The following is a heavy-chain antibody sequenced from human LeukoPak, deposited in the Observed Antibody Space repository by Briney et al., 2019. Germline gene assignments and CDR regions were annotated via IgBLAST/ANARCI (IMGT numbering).Heavy chain of an antibody. Sequence: GGSLRLSCVASGFTFSIFAMSWVRQAPGKGLEWVAGIPSSGPITYYADSVKGRFTISRDNSKNTLYLQMNSLTAEDTGVYYCANRVAQHDSWGQGTLVTLSS. V-gene: IGHV3-23*01. J-gene: IGHJ5*02. D-gene: IGHD3-16*01. CDR3: ANRVAQHDS. CDR1: GFTFSIFA. CDR2: IPSSGPIT.